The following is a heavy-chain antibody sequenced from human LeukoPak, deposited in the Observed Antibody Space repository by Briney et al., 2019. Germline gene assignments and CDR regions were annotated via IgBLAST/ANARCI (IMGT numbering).Heavy chain of an antibody. CDR1: GFTFSSYS. D-gene: IGHD6-19*01. J-gene: IGHJ4*02. CDR3: AREGVAGSGDY. V-gene: IGHV3-21*01. CDR2: ISSSSSYI. Sequence: GGSLRLSCAASGFTFSSYSMNWVRQAPGEGLEWVSSISSSSSYIYYADSVKGRFTISRDNAKNSLYLQMNSLRAEDTAVYYCAREGVAGSGDYWGQGALVTVSS.